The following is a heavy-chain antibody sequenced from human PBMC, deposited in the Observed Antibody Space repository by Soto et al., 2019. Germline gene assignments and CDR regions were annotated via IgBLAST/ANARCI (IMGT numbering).Heavy chain of an antibody. Sequence: QITLKESGPTLVKPTQTLTLTCTFSGFSLSTSGVGVGWIRQPPGKALEWLALIYWDDDKRYSPSLKSRLTNTXXAXKXXVVLTTTAMDPVDTATFDCAHAHRSGWYSFPYFDYWGQGTLVTVSS. CDR1: GFSLSTSGVG. CDR3: AHAHRSGWYSFPYFDY. CDR2: IYWDDDK. D-gene: IGHD6-19*01. J-gene: IGHJ4*02. V-gene: IGHV2-5*02.